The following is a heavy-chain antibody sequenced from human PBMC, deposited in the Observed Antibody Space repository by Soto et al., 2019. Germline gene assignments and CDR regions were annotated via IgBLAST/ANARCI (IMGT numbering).Heavy chain of an antibody. V-gene: IGHV4-59*08. D-gene: IGHD2-8*02. CDR3: ATSTGWPGFDF. CDR1: GGSISRYY. CDR2: MHYSGNT. J-gene: IGHJ4*02. Sequence: SETLSLTCSVSGGSISRYYCSWVRQPPGKGLEWTGHMHYSGNTRYNPSLKSRATVSLDTSKNQFSLKLSSVTAADTAVYYCATSTGWPGFDFWGQGTLVTVSS.